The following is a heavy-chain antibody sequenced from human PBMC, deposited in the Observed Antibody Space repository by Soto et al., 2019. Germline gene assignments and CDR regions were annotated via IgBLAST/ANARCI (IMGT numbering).Heavy chain of an antibody. CDR1: GYTFTSYY. CDR2: INPSGGST. V-gene: IGHV1-46*01. J-gene: IGHJ3*02. Sequence: ASVKVSCKASGYTFTSYYMHWVRQAPGQGLEWMGIINPSGGSTSYAQKFQGRVTMTRDTSTSTVYMELSSLRSEDTAVYYCARISHATPYYDDSSGYYYGHAFDIWGQGTMVTVSS. D-gene: IGHD3-22*01. CDR3: ARISHATPYYDDSSGYYYGHAFDI.